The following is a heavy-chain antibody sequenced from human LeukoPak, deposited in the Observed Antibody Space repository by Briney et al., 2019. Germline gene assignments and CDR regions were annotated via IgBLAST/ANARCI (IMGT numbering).Heavy chain of an antibody. CDR1: GYTFTSYG. CDR2: ISAYNGNT. Sequence: GASVKVSCKASGYTFTSYGISWVRQAPGQGLEWMGWISAYNGNTNYAQKLQGRVTMTTDTSPSTAYMELRSLRSDDTAVYYCARAVGITGTRGRWFDPWGQGTLVTVSS. D-gene: IGHD1-7*01. J-gene: IGHJ5*02. CDR3: ARAVGITGTRGRWFDP. V-gene: IGHV1-18*01.